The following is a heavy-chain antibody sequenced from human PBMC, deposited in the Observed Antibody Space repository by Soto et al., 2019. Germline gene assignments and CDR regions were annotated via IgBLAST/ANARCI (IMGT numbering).Heavy chain of an antibody. J-gene: IGHJ6*03. CDR3: ARVGRGDPYYYYYYMDV. Sequence: SETLSLTCTVSGGSISSYYWSWIRQPPGKGLEWIGYIYYSGSTNYNPSLKSRVTISVDTSKNQFSLKLSSVTAADTAVYYCARVGRGDPYYYYYYMDVWGKGTTVTVSS. V-gene: IGHV4-59*01. CDR1: GGSISSYY. D-gene: IGHD3-16*01. CDR2: IYYSGST.